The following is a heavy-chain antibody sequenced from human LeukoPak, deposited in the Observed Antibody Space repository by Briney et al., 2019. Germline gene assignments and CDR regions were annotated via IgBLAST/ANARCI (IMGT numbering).Heavy chain of an antibody. CDR2: INPNSGGT. V-gene: IGHV1-2*07. CDR3: ARDRPPQLVRPFDY. Sequence: DSVKVSCKASGYIFTGYYMHWVRQAPGQGLEWMGWINPNSGGTNYAHKFQGRVTMTRDTSISTAYMELSRLRSDDTAVYYCARDRPPQLVRPFDYWGQGTLVTVSS. D-gene: IGHD6-13*01. CDR1: GYIFTGYY. J-gene: IGHJ4*02.